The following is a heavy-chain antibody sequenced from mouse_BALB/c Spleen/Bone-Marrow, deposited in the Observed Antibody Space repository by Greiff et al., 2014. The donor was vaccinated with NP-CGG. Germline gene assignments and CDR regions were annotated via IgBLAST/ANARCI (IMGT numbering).Heavy chain of an antibody. CDR1: GYTFTNYW. J-gene: IGHJ1*01. V-gene: IGHV1S41*01. Sequence: DLVKPGASAKLSCKASGYTFTNYWINWIKQRPGQGLEWIGRTAPGSGSTYYNEMFKGKTTLTVDTSSSTAYIQLSSLSSEDSDVYFCARERYGYDGWYFDVWGAGTTVTVSS. D-gene: IGHD2-2*01. CDR2: TAPGSGST. CDR3: ARERYGYDGWYFDV.